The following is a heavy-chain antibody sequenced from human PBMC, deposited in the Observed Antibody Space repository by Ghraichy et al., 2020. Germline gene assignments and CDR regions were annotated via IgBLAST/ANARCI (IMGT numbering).Heavy chain of an antibody. Sequence: SETLSLTCTVSGGSISTYYWSWVRQPPGKGLEWIGYIFYSGSTTYNPSLKSRVNISVDTSKNQFSLNLSSVTAADTAVYYCARSESSTSYTMDVWGQGTTVIVSS. CDR3: ARSESSTSYTMDV. CDR1: GGSISTYY. D-gene: IGHD6-13*01. CDR2: IFYSGST. J-gene: IGHJ6*02. V-gene: IGHV4-59*01.